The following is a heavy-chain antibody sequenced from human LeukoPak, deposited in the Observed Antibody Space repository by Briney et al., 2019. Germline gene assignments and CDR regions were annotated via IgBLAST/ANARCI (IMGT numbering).Heavy chain of an antibody. CDR3: AREGSMTARPFVSIDY. CDR1: GGSISTYY. V-gene: IGHV4-4*07. D-gene: IGHD6-6*01. Sequence: SETLSLTCTVSGGSISTYYWSWIRQPAGKGLEWIGRIHTSGNTYYNPSLKSRVTMSVDTSKNQFSLKLCSVTAADTAVYYCAREGSMTARPFVSIDYWGQGTLVTISS. CDR2: IHTSGNT. J-gene: IGHJ4*02.